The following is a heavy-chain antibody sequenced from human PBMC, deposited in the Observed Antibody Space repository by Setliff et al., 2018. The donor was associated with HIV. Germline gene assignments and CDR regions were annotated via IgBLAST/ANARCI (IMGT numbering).Heavy chain of an antibody. V-gene: IGHV4-39*07. J-gene: IGHJ4*02. CDR1: GDSIRTGAYY. CDR2: VYYDRRT. Sequence: SETLSLTCTGSGDSIRTGAYYWGWIRQPPGKGLAWIGSVYYDRRTFYNPSLKSRLAISVDTSKNQFSLRLNSVTAADTAVYFCARGGTVSADFDSWGQGTLVTAPQ. CDR3: ARGGTVSADFDS. D-gene: IGHD6-19*01.